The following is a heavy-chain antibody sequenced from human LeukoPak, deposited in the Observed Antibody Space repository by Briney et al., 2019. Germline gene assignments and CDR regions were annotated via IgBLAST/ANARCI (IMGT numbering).Heavy chain of an antibody. J-gene: IGHJ6*03. Sequence: GSLRLSCEASGFSFSSYNMDWVRQTPGKGLEWISSITTSSSYTFYADSVKGRFTISRDNARNSLYLQMNSLTAEDTAVYYCARDPYSGAYGDTYYYYMDVWGKGTTVTISS. CDR3: ARDPYSGAYGDTYYYYMDV. V-gene: IGHV3-21*01. CDR1: GFSFSSYN. CDR2: ITTSSSYT. D-gene: IGHD1-26*01.